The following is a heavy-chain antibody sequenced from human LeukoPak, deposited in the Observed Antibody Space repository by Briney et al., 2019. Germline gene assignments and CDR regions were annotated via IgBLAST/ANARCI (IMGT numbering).Heavy chain of an antibody. D-gene: IGHD1-26*01. CDR1: GGSISRYY. CDR3: AGELRDAFDI. CDR2: LYTSGST. Sequence: PSDTLSLTCTVSGGSISRYYWRWMRPPAGKGLEWIGRLYTSGSTNYNPSLKSRVTMSVDTSKNQFSLKLSSVAAADTSVYYCAGELRDAFDIWGQGTMVTVSS. V-gene: IGHV4-4*07. J-gene: IGHJ3*02.